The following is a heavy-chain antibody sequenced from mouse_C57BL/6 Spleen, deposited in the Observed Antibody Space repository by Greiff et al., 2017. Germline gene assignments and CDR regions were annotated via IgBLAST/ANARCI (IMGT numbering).Heavy chain of an antibody. Sequence: VHLVESGAELMKPGASVKLSCKATGYTFTGYWIEWVKQRPGHGLEWIGEILPGSGSTNYNEKFKGKATFTADTSSNTAYMQLSSLTTEDSAIYYCAREGYGSPYAMDYWGQGTSVTVSS. CDR1: GYTFTGYW. V-gene: IGHV1-9*01. D-gene: IGHD1-1*01. J-gene: IGHJ4*01. CDR2: ILPGSGST. CDR3: AREGYGSPYAMDY.